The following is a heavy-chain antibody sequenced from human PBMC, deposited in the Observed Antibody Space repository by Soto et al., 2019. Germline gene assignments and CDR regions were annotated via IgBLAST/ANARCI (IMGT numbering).Heavy chain of an antibody. D-gene: IGHD4-17*01. CDR1: GFTFSRNG. CDR3: AKPSGDYHHYHAMDV. CDR2: ISYDGTDK. J-gene: IGHJ6*02. V-gene: IGHV3-30*18. Sequence: GGSLRLSCAASGFTFSRNGMHGVRQAPGKGLDWVAFISYDGTDKYYADSVKGRFTISRDNSKNTLHLQMNSLRTEDTAVYYCAKPSGDYHHYHAMDVWGQGTAVTVSS.